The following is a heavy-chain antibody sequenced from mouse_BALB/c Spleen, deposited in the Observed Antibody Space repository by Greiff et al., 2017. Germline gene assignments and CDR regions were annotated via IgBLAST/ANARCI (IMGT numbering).Heavy chain of an antibody. CDR1: GFTFSSYA. CDR3: AREGDYGFDY. J-gene: IGHJ2*01. Sequence: EEQLVESGGGLVKPGGSLKLSCAASGFTFSSYAMSWVRQSPEKRLEWVAEISSGGSYTYYPDTVTGRFTISRDNAKNTLYLEMSSLRSEDTAMYYCAREGDYGFDYWGQGTTLTVSA. V-gene: IGHV5-9-4*01. CDR2: ISSGGSYT. D-gene: IGHD2-4*01.